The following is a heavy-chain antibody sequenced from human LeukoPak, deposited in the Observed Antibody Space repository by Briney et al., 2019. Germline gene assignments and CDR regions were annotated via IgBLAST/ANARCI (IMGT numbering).Heavy chain of an antibody. V-gene: IGHV3-23*01. CDR3: YLDSSGYYLEGPIDY. CDR1: GFTFSSYA. J-gene: IGHJ4*02. D-gene: IGHD3-22*01. Sequence: GGSLRLSCAASGFTFSSYAMSWVRQAPGKGLEWVSAISGSGGNTYYADSVKGRFTISRDNSKNTLYLQMNSLRAEDTAVYYCYLDSSGYYLEGPIDYWGQGTLVTVSS. CDR2: ISGSGGNT.